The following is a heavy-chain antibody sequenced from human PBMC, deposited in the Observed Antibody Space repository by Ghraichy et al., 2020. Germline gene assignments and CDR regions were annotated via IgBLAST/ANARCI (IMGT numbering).Heavy chain of an antibody. CDR1: GFTFSKYA. CDR3: ARSRGSFTPRVALPMALGF. Sequence: GGSLRLSCAASGFTFSKYAFHWVRQAPGKGLEWVAFISHDGINQYYADSVKGRFTISRDTSKNTLSLQVNSLRAEDTAVYYCARSRGSFTPRVALPMALGFWGQGTQVTVSS. J-gene: IGHJ4*02. V-gene: IGHV3-30*14. CDR2: ISHDGINQ. D-gene: IGHD3-10*01.